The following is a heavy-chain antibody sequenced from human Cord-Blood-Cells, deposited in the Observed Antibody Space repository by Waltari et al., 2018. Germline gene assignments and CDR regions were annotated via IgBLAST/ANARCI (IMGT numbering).Heavy chain of an antibody. J-gene: IGHJ3*02. D-gene: IGHD3-3*01. CDR3: ASDFWSGYDAFDI. V-gene: IGHV4-34*01. CDR1: GGSFSGYY. Sequence: QVQLQQWGAGLLKPSETLSLTCAVYGGSFSGYYWSWIRQPPGKGLEWIGEINHSGSTNYNPSLKSRVTISVDTSKNQLSLKLSSVTAADTAVYYCASDFWSGYDAFDIWGQGTMVTVSS. CDR2: INHSGST.